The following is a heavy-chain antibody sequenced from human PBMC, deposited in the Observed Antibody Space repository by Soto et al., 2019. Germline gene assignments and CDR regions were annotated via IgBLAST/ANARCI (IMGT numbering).Heavy chain of an antibody. V-gene: IGHV3-21*01. Sequence: GGSLRLSCAASGFTFSSYSMNWVRQAPGKGLEWVSSISSSSSYIYYADSVKGRFTISRDNAKNSLYLQMNSLRAEDTAVYYCARCIAAAGRGHDYYYYGMDVWGQGTPVTVSS. J-gene: IGHJ6*02. CDR1: GFTFSSYS. D-gene: IGHD6-13*01. CDR3: ARCIAAAGRGHDYYYYGMDV. CDR2: ISSSSSYI.